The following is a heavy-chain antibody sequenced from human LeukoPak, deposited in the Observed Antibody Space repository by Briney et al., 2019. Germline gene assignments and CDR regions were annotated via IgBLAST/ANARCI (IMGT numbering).Heavy chain of an antibody. V-gene: IGHV3-30*18. D-gene: IGHD3-10*01. CDR2: ISYDGSNK. CDR1: GFTFSSYG. CDR3: AKEEWFALFDY. Sequence: PGGSLRLSCAASGFTFSSYGMHWVRQAPGKGLEWVAVISYDGSNKYYADSVKGRFTISRDNSKNTLYLQMNSLRAEDTAVYYRAKEEWFALFDYWGQGTLVTVSS. J-gene: IGHJ4*02.